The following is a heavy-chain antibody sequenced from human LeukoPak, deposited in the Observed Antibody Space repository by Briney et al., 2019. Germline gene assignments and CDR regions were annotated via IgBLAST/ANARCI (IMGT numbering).Heavy chain of an antibody. CDR3: ARDSLRGSSGYYPGYFDY. V-gene: IGHV3-30-3*01. Sequence: AGGSLRLSCAASGFTFSSYAMHWVRQAPGKGLEWVAVISYDGSNKYYADSVKGRFTISRDNSKNTLYLQMNSLRAEDTAVYYCARDSLRGSSGYYPGYFDYWGQGTLVTVSS. CDR1: GFTFSSYA. D-gene: IGHD3-22*01. J-gene: IGHJ4*02. CDR2: ISYDGSNK.